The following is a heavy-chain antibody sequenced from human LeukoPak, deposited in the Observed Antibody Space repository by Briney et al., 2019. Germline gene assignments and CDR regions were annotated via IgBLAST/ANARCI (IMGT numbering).Heavy chain of an antibody. J-gene: IGHJ4*02. Sequence: GRSLRLSCAASGFTFSSYGMHWVRQAPGKGLEWVAVISYDGSNKYCADSVKGRFTISRDNSKNTLYLQMNSLRAEDTAVYYCAKGDDYVWGTLGSYWGQGTLVTVSS. D-gene: IGHD3-16*01. CDR3: AKGDDYVWGTLGSY. CDR2: ISYDGSNK. V-gene: IGHV3-30*18. CDR1: GFTFSSYG.